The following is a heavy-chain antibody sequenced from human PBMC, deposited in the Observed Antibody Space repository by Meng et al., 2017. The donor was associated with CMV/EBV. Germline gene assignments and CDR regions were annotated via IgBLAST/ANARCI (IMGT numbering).Heavy chain of an antibody. CDR2: INHSGST. CDR3: ARESMVRGED. J-gene: IGHJ4*02. D-gene: IGHD3-10*01. Sequence: QVRLQEGGAGLLKPSETLSLPCAGYGGSFSGYYWSWIRQPPGKGLEWIGEINHSGSTNYNPSLKSRVTISVDTSKNQFSLKLSSVTAADTAVYYCARESMVRGEDWGQGTLVTVSS. V-gene: IGHV4-34*01. CDR1: GGSFSGYY.